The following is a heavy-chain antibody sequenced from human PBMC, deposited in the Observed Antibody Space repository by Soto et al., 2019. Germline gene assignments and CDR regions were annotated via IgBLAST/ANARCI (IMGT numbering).Heavy chain of an antibody. J-gene: IGHJ6*02. CDR3: ARGEDAFFYHGLDV. Sequence: SETLSLTCTVSGGSITSSYWSWIRRPPGKGLEWIAYIYDTGISGYTPSTSYNPSLKSRVTMSVDTSKSQFSLKLTSVTAADTAVHYCARGEDAFFYHGLDVWGQGITVTVSS. CDR2: IYDTGISGYTPST. V-gene: IGHV4-59*01. CDR1: GGSITSSY.